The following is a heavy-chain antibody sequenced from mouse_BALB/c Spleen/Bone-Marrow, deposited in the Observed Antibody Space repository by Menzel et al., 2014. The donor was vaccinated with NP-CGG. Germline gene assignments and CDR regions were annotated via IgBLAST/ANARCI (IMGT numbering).Heavy chain of an antibody. CDR3: ARQGYYSRSDY. V-gene: IGHV4-1*02. J-gene: IGHJ2*01. CDR1: GFDFSRYW. CDR2: INPDSSTI. Sequence: EVKLVEPGGGPVQPGGFLILSCAAPGFDFSRYWMSRVRQSPGKGLVLLGEINPDSSTIYYTPPLKDKSITSRDNTKNTLFLQKSKEGSEDTALYYCARQGYYSRSDYWGQGTPLTISS. D-gene: IGHD2-5*01.